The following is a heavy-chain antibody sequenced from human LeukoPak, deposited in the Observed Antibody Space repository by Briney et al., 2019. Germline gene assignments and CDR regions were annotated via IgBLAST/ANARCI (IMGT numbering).Heavy chain of an antibody. CDR1: GGTFSSYA. V-gene: IGHV1-69*13. J-gene: IGHJ5*02. CDR3: ARDRYYYDSSGWFDP. Sequence: SVKVSCKASGGTFSSYAISWVRQAPGQGLEWMGGIIPIFGTANYAQKFQGRVTITADESTSTAYMELSSLRSEDTAVYYCARDRYYYDSSGWFDPWGQGTLVTVSS. CDR2: IIPIFGTA. D-gene: IGHD3-22*01.